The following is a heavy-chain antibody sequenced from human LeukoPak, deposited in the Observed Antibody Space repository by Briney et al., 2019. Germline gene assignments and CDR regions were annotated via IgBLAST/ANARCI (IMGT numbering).Heavy chain of an antibody. J-gene: IGHJ4*02. D-gene: IGHD6-6*01. V-gene: IGHV1-69*04. CDR2: IIPIFGIA. Sequence: SVKVSCKASGGTFSSYAISWVRQAPGQGLEWMGRIIPIFGIANYARKFQGRVTITADKSTSTAYMELSSLRSEDTAVYYRARDSGYSRSPGDYWGQGTLVTVSS. CDR3: ARDSGYSRSPGDY. CDR1: GGTFSSYA.